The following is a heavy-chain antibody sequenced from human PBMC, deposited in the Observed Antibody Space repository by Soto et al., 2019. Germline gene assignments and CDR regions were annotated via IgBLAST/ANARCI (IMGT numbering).Heavy chain of an antibody. Sequence: QVQLVQSGAEVKKPGSSVKVSCKASGGTFSSYAISWVRQAPGQGLEWMGGIIPIFGTANYAQKFQGRVTITADESTSTAYMERSSLRSEDTAVYYCARGGAGYEHREYYFDYWGQGTLVTVSS. CDR1: GGTFSSYA. V-gene: IGHV1-69*01. CDR2: IIPIFGTA. J-gene: IGHJ4*02. CDR3: ARGGAGYEHREYYFDY. D-gene: IGHD5-12*01.